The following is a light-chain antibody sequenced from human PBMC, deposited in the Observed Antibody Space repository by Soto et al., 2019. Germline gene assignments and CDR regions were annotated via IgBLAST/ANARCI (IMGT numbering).Light chain of an antibody. CDR3: QHCSTYPWT. CDR1: QSISIW. Sequence: DIRMTQSPSTLSASVGDRVTIPCRASQSISIWLAWYQQKPGKAPKLLIYKAAILQTGVPSRFSGSGSGTEYTLTSSSLQLDDCATYLCQHCSTYPWTVGEGTKVEMK. J-gene: IGKJ1*01. V-gene: IGKV1-5*03. CDR2: KAA.